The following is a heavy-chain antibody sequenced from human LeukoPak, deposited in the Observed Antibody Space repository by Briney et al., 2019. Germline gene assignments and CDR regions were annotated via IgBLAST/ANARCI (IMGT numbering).Heavy chain of an antibody. J-gene: IGHJ4*02. D-gene: IGHD3-10*01. Sequence: GGSLRLSCSASGFTFNNYALTWVRQTPGKGLVWVSAISGSGGSTYYADSVKGRFTISRDNSKNTLYLQMNSLRAEDTAVYYCAKETGYYGSGSSIDYWGQGTLVTVSS. CDR2: ISGSGGST. V-gene: IGHV3-23*01. CDR1: GFTFNNYA. CDR3: AKETGYYGSGSSIDY.